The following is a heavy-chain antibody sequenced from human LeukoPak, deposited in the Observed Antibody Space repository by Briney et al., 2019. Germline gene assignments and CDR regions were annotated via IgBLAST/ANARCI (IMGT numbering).Heavy chain of an antibody. Sequence: GESLKISCKGSGYSLTSYWIGWVRQMPGKGLEWMGIIYPGDSDTRYSPSFQGQVTISADKSISTAYPQWSSLKASDTAMYYCARPPLGYCSSTNCSYHIWGQGTMVTVSS. CDR3: ARPPLGYCSSTNCSYHI. CDR1: GYSLTSYW. CDR2: IYPGDSDT. D-gene: IGHD2-2*01. V-gene: IGHV5-51*01. J-gene: IGHJ3*02.